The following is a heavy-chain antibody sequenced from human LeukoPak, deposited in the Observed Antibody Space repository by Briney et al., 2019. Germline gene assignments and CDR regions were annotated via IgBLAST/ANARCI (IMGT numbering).Heavy chain of an antibody. Sequence: PGGSLRLSCAASGFTFSSYGMHWVRQAPGKGLEWVSYISRSGNNIYYADSVKGRFTISRDNAKNSMYLQMNSLRVEDTAVYFCARDWAGGPHDYWGQGTLVTVSS. V-gene: IGHV3-48*04. CDR3: ARDWAGGPHDY. CDR1: GFTFSSYG. J-gene: IGHJ4*02. CDR2: ISRSGNNI. D-gene: IGHD3-10*01.